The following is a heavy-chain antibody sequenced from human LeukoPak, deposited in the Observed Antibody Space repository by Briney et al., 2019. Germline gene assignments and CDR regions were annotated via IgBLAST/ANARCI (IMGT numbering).Heavy chain of an antibody. V-gene: IGHV4-59*01. CDR2: IYYSGST. CDR3: ARDAIVGATYAFDI. CDR1: GGSISSYY. Sequence: SETLSLTCTVSGGSISSYYWSWIRQPPGKGLEWIGYIYYSGSTNYNPSLKSRVTISVDTSKNQFSLKLSSVTAADTAVYYCARDAIVGATYAFDIRGQGTMVTVSS. J-gene: IGHJ3*02. D-gene: IGHD1-26*01.